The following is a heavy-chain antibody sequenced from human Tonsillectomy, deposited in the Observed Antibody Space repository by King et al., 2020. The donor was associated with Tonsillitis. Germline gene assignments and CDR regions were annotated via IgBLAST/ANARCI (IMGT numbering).Heavy chain of an antibody. D-gene: IGHD4-23*01. J-gene: IGHJ3*02. CDR3: ATLDGGPENDALDI. CDR1: GFIFSSYG. V-gene: IGHV3-30*03. CDR2: ISYDGNNK. Sequence: QLVQSGGGVVQPGRSLRLSCAAAGFIFSSYGMHWVRQAPGKGLEWVAVISYDGNNKYYADSVKGRFTISRDNSKNTLYLQMNSLRAEDTAVYYCATLDGGPENDALDIWGQGTKVTVSS.